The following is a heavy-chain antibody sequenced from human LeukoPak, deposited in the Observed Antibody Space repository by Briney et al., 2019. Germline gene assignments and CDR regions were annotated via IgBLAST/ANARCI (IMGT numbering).Heavy chain of an antibody. CDR2: ISSSGSTI. CDR1: GFTFSSYE. J-gene: IGHJ4*02. V-gene: IGHV3-48*03. Sequence: GGSLRLSCAASGFTFSSYEMNWVRQAPGKGLEWVSYISSSGSTIYYAAPVKGRFTISRDDSKNTLYLQMNSLKTEDTAVYYCTTMGGTMIGASNDYWGQGTLVTVSS. CDR3: TTMGGTMIGASNDY. D-gene: IGHD3-22*01.